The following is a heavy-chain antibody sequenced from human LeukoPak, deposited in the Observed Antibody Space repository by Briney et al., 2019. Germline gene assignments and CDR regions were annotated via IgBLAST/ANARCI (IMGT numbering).Heavy chain of an antibody. D-gene: IGHD4-17*01. CDR1: GGSISSSSYY. Sequence: SETLSLTCTVSGGSISSSSYYWGWIRQPPGKGLEWIGSIYYSGSTYYNPSLKSRVTISVDTSKNQFSLKLSSVTAADTAVYYCAQRSELHGDKGAFDYWGQGTLVTVSS. CDR2: IYYSGST. V-gene: IGHV4-39*07. CDR3: AQRSELHGDKGAFDY. J-gene: IGHJ4*02.